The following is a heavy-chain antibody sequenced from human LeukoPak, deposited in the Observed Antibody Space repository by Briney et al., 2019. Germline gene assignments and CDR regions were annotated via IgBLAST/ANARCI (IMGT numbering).Heavy chain of an antibody. Sequence: SVTVSCKASGGTFNSYAISWVRQAPGQGLEWMGGIIPIFGTANYAQQFQGRVTITADGSTSTAYMELSSLRSEDTAVYYCARGHRILNWFDPWGQGTLVTVSS. D-gene: IGHD1-14*01. J-gene: IGHJ5*02. CDR1: GGTFNSYA. V-gene: IGHV1-69*01. CDR3: ARGHRILNWFDP. CDR2: IIPIFGTA.